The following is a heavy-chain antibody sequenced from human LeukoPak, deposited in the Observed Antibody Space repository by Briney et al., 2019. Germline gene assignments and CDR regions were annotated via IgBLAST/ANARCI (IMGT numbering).Heavy chain of an antibody. CDR2: ISANGDTT. CDR1: GFTFSSYA. CDR3: AKEGRIAAGTGDYFDY. Sequence: GGSLRLSCAASGFTFSSYAMSWVRQAPGKGLEGVSGISANGDTTKYADSVKGRFTISRDNAKNTVLLQMNSLRADDTAVYYCAKEGRIAAGTGDYFDYWGQGTLVTASS. D-gene: IGHD6-13*01. J-gene: IGHJ4*02. V-gene: IGHV3-23*01.